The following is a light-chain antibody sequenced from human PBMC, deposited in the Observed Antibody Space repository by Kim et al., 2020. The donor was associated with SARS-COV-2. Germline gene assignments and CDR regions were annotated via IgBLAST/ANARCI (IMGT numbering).Light chain of an antibody. Sequence: GQRVPIACSGGKSIIGGNVVNGNLQLPGTAPKLLIDSNDYRSSGVPGRFSGSKSGTSASLAISGLQSEDEADYYCVAWDDSLSGSVFGGGTQLTVL. V-gene: IGLV1-44*01. J-gene: IGLJ3*02. CDR3: VAWDDSLSGSV. CDR2: SND. CDR1: KSIIGGNV.